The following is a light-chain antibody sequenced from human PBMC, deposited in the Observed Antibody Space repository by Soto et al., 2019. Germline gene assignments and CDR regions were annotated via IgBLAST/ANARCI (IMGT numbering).Light chain of an antibody. Sequence: DIQMTQSPSSLSASVGDRVTITCRASQSISNYLNWYQHKVGKAPKLLISAASTLQSGVPSRFSGSGSGTDFTLTIRSLQPEYFATYICQQTYSTPIFTFGPGTKVDIK. CDR2: AAS. CDR1: QSISNY. J-gene: IGKJ3*01. V-gene: IGKV1-39*01. CDR3: QQTYSTPIFT.